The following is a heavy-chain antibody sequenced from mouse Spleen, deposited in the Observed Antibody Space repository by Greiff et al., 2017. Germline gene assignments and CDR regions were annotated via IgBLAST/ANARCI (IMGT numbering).Heavy chain of an antibody. CDR3: TRDDAGFFAY. V-gene: IGHV5-9-1*02. CDR1: GFTFSSYA. D-gene: IGHD2-2*01. J-gene: IGHJ3*01. CDR2: ISSGGDYI. Sequence: EVKLVESGEGLVKPGGSLKLSCAASGFTFSSYAMSWVRQTPEKRLEWVAYISSGGDYIYYADTVKGRFTISRDNARNTLYLQMSSLKSEDTAMYYCTRDDAGFFAYWGQGTLVTVSA.